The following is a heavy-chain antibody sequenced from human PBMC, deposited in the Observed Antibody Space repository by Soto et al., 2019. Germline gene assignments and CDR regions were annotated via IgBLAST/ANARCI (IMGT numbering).Heavy chain of an antibody. CDR2: ITPFNGNT. J-gene: IGHJ6*02. CDR3: ARSNGVAAAGLWPYGMDV. V-gene: IGHV1-45*02. Sequence: GASVKVSCKASGYTFTYRYLHWVRQAPGQALEWMGWITPFNGNTNYAQKFQDRVTITRDRSMSTAYMELSSLRSEDTAMYYCARSNGVAAAGLWPYGMDVWGQGTTVTVSS. CDR1: GYTFTYRY. D-gene: IGHD6-13*01.